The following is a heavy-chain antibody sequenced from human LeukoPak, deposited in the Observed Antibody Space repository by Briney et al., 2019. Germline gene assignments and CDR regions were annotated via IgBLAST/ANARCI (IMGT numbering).Heavy chain of an antibody. V-gene: IGHV4-34*01. CDR2: INHSGST. J-gene: IGHJ3*02. CDR3: AREPSYCSGGSCYSVGAFDI. D-gene: IGHD2-15*01. CDR1: GGSFSGYY. Sequence: SETLSLTCAVYGGSFSGYYWSWIRQPPGKGLEWIGEINHSGSTNYNPSLKSRVTISVDTSKNQFSLKLSSVTAADTAVYYCAREPSYCSGGSCYSVGAFDIWGQGTMVTVSS.